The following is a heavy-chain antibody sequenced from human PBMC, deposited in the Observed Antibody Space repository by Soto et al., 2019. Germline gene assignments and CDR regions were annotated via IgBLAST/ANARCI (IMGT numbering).Heavy chain of an antibody. Sequence: LALSCASSGFTFSSYAMSWVRQAPGKGLEWVSAISGSGGSTYYADSVKGRFTISRDNSKNTLYLQMNSLRAEDTAVYYCAKDYYDSSGYHHSSYYYYGMDVWGQGTTVTVS. CDR3: AKDYYDSSGYHHSSYYYYGMDV. J-gene: IGHJ6*02. CDR1: GFTFSSYA. V-gene: IGHV3-23*01. D-gene: IGHD3-22*01. CDR2: ISGSGGST.